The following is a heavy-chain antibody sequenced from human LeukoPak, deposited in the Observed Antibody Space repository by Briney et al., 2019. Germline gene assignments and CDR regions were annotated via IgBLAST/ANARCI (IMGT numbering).Heavy chain of an antibody. Sequence: GGSLRLSCAASGFAFDDYGMSWVRQAPGKGLEWVSGINWNGGSTGYADSVKGRFTISRDNAKNSLYLQMNSLRAEDTALYYCARDLGYSYGLGYWGQGTLVTVPS. CDR1: GFAFDDYG. CDR2: INWNGGST. J-gene: IGHJ4*02. CDR3: ARDLGYSYGLGY. V-gene: IGHV3-20*04. D-gene: IGHD5-18*01.